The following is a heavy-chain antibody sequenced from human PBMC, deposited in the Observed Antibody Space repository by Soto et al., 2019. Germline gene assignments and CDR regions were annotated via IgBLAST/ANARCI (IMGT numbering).Heavy chain of an antibody. Sequence: QVQLQESGPGLVKPSETLSLTCTVSGGSISSYYWSWIRQPPGKGLEWIGYIYYSGSTNYNPSLKSRVTISVDTSKNQFSLKLSSVTAADTAAYYCAGITIFGVVNYYYYMDVWGKGTTVTVSS. D-gene: IGHD3-3*01. J-gene: IGHJ6*03. V-gene: IGHV4-59*01. CDR1: GGSISSYY. CDR3: AGITIFGVVNYYYYMDV. CDR2: IYYSGST.